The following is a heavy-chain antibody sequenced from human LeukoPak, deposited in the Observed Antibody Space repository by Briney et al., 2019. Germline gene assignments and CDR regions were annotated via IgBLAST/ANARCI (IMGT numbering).Heavy chain of an antibody. J-gene: IGHJ4*02. Sequence: GGLRLSCVGSGLIFSGFEMNWVRQAPGKGLEWVTYIKDDGSLKTYADSVKGRFTISRDNAKNSLYLQMNSLRGEDTATYYCARRFRDWGRGILVTVSA. CDR3: ARRFRD. V-gene: IGHV3-48*03. CDR2: IKDDGSLK. CDR1: GLIFSGFE. D-gene: IGHD5-24*01.